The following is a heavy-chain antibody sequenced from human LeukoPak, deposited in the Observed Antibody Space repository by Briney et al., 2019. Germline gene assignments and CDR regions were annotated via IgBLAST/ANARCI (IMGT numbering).Heavy chain of an antibody. CDR1: GFTFSSYA. D-gene: IGHD2-2*01. CDR2: IIGSGGST. J-gene: IGHJ4*02. CDR3: AKDSCSSTSCRGYFDY. V-gene: IGHV3-23*01. Sequence: GGSLRLSCAASGFTFSSYAMRGGRQAPGEGGEGGSAIIGSGGSTYYADSVKGRFTISRDNSKNTLYLQMNSLRAEDTAVYYCAKDSCSSTSCRGYFDYWGQGTLVTVSS.